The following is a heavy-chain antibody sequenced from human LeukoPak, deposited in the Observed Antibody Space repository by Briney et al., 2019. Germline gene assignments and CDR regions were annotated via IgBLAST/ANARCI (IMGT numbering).Heavy chain of an antibody. CDR2: IYSGGSP. J-gene: IGHJ4*02. Sequence: PGGSLRPSCAASGFTFSSYAMHWVRQAPGKGLEGVSVIYSGGSPYYADSVKGRFTISRDNSKNTLYLQMNSLRAEDTAVYYCATTFDIPATPFDYWGQGTLVTVSS. D-gene: IGHD3-16*02. CDR3: ATTFDIPATPFDY. CDR1: GFTFSSYA. V-gene: IGHV3-53*01.